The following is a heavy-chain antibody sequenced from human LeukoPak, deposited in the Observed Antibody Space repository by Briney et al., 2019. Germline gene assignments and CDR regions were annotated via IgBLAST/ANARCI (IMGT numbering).Heavy chain of an antibody. Sequence: GGSLRLSCAASGFTFSSYAMSWVRQAPGKGLEWVSYISSSSSTIHYADSVKGRFTISRDNAKNSLYLQMNSLRAEDTAVYYCARDTGGRGWFDPWGQGTLVTVSS. CDR3: ARDTGGRGWFDP. CDR2: ISSSSSTI. J-gene: IGHJ5*02. CDR1: GFTFSSYA. V-gene: IGHV3-48*01. D-gene: IGHD2-8*02.